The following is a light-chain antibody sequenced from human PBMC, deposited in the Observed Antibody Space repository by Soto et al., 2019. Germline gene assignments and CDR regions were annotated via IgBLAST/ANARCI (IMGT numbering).Light chain of an antibody. V-gene: IGLV2-14*01. J-gene: IGLJ1*01. CDR3: CSFTSTSTPYV. Sequence: QSALTRPASVSGSPGQSITISCTGTSSDFGGYNYVSWYQQHPGKAPKLMIYDVSNRPSGVSSRFSASKSGNTASLTISGLQAEDEADYYCCSFTSTSTPYVFGNGTKVTVL. CDR1: SSDFGGYNY. CDR2: DVS.